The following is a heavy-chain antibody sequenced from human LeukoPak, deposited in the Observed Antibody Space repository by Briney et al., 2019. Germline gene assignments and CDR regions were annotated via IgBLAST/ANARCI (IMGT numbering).Heavy chain of an antibody. J-gene: IGHJ4*02. V-gene: IGHV3-66*02. CDR2: IYSGGST. CDR1: GFTVSSNY. D-gene: IGHD3-3*01. CDR3: ARVSGRDFWSGYNCDY. Sequence: GGSLRLSCAASGFTVSSNYMSWVRQAPGKGLEWVSVIYSGGSTYYADSVKGRFTISRDNSKNTLYLQMNSLRAEDTAVYYCARVSGRDFWSGYNCDYWGQGTLVTVSS.